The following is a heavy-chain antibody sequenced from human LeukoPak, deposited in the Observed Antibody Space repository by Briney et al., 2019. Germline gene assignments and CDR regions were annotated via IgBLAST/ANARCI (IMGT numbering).Heavy chain of an antibody. CDR2: ISHSGIT. V-gene: IGHV4-34*01. J-gene: IGHJ4*02. D-gene: IGHD3-22*01. CDR1: GGSFSGYY. Sequence: SETLSLTCAVYGGSFSGYYWSWIRQPPGKGLEWIGEISHSGITNHNPSLKSQVTISADTSKNQFSLKLSSVTAADTAVYYCARRGVYYDSSGYHYYFDYWGQGTLVTVSS. CDR3: ARRGVYYDSSGYHYYFDY.